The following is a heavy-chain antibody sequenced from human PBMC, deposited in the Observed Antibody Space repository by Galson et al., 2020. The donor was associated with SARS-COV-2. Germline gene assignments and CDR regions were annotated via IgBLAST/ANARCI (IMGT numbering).Heavy chain of an antibody. CDR1: GGTFSSYA. CDR2: IIPIFGTA. CDR3: ARVSRSYDIWTGYYYYYGMDV. Sequence: SVKVSCKASGGTFSSYAISWVRQAPGQGLEWMGGIIPIFGTANYAQKFQGRVTITADESTSTAYMELSSLRSEDTAVYYCARVSRSYDIWTGYYYYYGMDVWGQGTTVTVSS. V-gene: IGHV1-69*13. J-gene: IGHJ6*02. D-gene: IGHD3-9*01.